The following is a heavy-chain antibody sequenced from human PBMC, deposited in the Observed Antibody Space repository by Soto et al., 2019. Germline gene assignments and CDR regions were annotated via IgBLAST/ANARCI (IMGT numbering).Heavy chain of an antibody. CDR2: FDPEDGET. J-gene: IGHJ3*02. CDR3: ATARYCSGGSCYSGDAFDI. D-gene: IGHD2-15*01. V-gene: IGHV1-24*01. CDR1: GYTLTELS. Sequence: ASVKVSCKVSGYTLTELSMHWVRQAPGKGLEWMGGFDPEDGETTYAQKFQGRVTMTEDTSTDTAYMELSSLRSEDTAVYYCATARYCSGGSCYSGDAFDIWGQGTMVTVSS.